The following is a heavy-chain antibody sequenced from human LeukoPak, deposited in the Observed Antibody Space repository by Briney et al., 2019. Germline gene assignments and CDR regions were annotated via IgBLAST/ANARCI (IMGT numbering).Heavy chain of an antibody. CDR1: GFTFSSYA. J-gene: IGHJ4*02. V-gene: IGHV3-23*01. CDR2: ISGSGGST. D-gene: IGHD6-13*01. CDR3: AKGKRSSSWYAGSFDY. Sequence: GGSLRLSCAASGFTFSSYAMSWVRQAPGKGLEWVSAISGSGGSTYYADSVKGRFTISRDNPKNTLYLQMNSLRAEDTAVYYCAKGKRSSSWYAGSFDYWGQGTLVTVSS.